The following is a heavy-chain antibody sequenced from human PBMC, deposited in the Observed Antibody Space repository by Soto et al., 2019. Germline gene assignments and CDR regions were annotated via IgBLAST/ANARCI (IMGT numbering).Heavy chain of an antibody. J-gene: IGHJ1*01. D-gene: IGHD1-1*01. CDR1: GFSFNNYW. V-gene: IGHV3-74*02. CDR2: INSDRSTR. Sequence: EVQLVESGGGLVQPGGSLRLSCAASGFSFNNYWMFWVRQPPGKGQVWVSDINSDRSTRTYADSVKRRFTISRDNAKNTLNLQMISLGDEDTALYYCVWVPGDGENYWGQGTLVTVSS. CDR3: VWVPGDGENY.